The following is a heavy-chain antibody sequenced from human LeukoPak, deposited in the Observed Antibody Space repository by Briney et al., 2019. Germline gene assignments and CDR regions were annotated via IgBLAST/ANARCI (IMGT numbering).Heavy chain of an antibody. V-gene: IGHV3-30*04. Sequence: GGSLRLSCAASGFTFSSYAMHWVRQAPGKGLEWVAVISYDGSNKYYADSVKGRFTISRDNSKNTLYLQMNSLRAEDTAVYYCGRDCFGSGLDYWGQGTLVTVSS. CDR3: GRDCFGSGLDY. D-gene: IGHD6-19*01. CDR2: ISYDGSNK. J-gene: IGHJ4*02. CDR1: GFTFSSYA.